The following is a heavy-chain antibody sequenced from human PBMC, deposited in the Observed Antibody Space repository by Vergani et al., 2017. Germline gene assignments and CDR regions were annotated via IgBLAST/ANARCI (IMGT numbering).Heavy chain of an antibody. CDR3: AHSGSSGWYXVPERHYYYYGMDV. CDR1: GFSLSTSGVG. CDR2: IYLDDDK. Sequence: QITLKESGPTLAKPTQTLTLTCTFSGFSLSTSGVGVGWIRQPPGKALEWLALIYLDDDKRYSPSLKSRPTITKDTSKNQVVLTMTNMDPVDTATYYCAHSGSSGWYXVPERHYYYYGMDVWGQGTTVTVSS. D-gene: IGHD6-19*01. V-gene: IGHV2-5*02. J-gene: IGHJ6*02.